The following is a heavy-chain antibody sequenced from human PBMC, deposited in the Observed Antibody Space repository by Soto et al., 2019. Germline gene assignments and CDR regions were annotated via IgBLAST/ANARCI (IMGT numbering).Heavy chain of an antibody. Sequence: SETLSLTCSVSGGSVSNKTYYWSWIRQPPGKRLEWIGYVYSSGTTNYTPSLKSRVTISVDLSKNQFSLRLSSVTTAATALYYCARTTAVPNTLRSRYFFDYWGQGTLVTVSS. CDR2: VYSSGTT. CDR3: ARTTAVPNTLRSRYFFDY. V-gene: IGHV4-61*01. CDR1: GGSVSNKTYY. J-gene: IGHJ4*02. D-gene: IGHD4-17*01.